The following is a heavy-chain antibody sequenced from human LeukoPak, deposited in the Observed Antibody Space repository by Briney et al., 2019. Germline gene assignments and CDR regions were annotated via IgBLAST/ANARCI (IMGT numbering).Heavy chain of an antibody. CDR1: GFTLSSNY. CDR2: IYSGGST. D-gene: IGHD6-19*01. V-gene: IGHV3-53*01. CDR3: ARAAYSSGDAFDI. Sequence: PGGSLRLSCEASGFTLSSNYMSWVRQAPGKGLEWVSVIYSGGSTYYADSVMGRFTISRDNSKNTLYLQMNSLRAEDTAVYYCARAAYSSGDAFDIWGQGTMVTVSS. J-gene: IGHJ3*02.